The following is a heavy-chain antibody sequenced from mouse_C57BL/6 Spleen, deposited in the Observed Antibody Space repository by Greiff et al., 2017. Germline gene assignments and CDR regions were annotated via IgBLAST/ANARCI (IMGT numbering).Heavy chain of an antibody. CDR3: APRNYYGGYAMDD. CDR2: IYPGDGDT. Sequence: QVQLQQSGPELVKPGASVKISCKASGYAFRSSWMNWVKQRPGKGLEWIGRIYPGDGDTTYNGKFKGKATLTADKSSSTAYMQLSSLTSEDSAVYVCAPRNYYGGYAMDDWGQGTSVTVSS. D-gene: IGHD1-1*02. J-gene: IGHJ4*01. CDR1: GYAFRSSW. V-gene: IGHV1-82*01.